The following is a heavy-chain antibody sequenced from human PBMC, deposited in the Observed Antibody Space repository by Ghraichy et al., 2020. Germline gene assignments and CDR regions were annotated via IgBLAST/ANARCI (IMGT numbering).Heavy chain of an antibody. D-gene: IGHD2-15*01. Sequence: ASVKVSCKVSGYTLTELSMHWVRQAPGKGLEWMGGFDPEDGETIYAQKFQGRVTMTEDTSTDTAYMELSSLRSEDTAVYYCATGESAGWSFDYWGQGTLVTVSS. J-gene: IGHJ4*02. CDR1: GYTLTELS. CDR2: FDPEDGET. CDR3: ATGESAGWSFDY. V-gene: IGHV1-24*01.